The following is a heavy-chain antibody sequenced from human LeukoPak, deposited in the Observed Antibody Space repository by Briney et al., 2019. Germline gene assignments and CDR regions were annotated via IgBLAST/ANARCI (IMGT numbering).Heavy chain of an antibody. CDR2: IYYSGST. V-gene: IGHV4-59*01. Sequence: PSETLSLTCSVSGGSITGSYWIWLRQPPGKGLEYIGYIYYSGSTNYNPSLKSRVTISVDTSKNQFSLKLTSVNAADTAVYYCATAGPISGRHNYFDSWGQGTLVTVSS. CDR3: ATAGPISGRHNYFDS. J-gene: IGHJ4*02. CDR1: GGSITGSY. D-gene: IGHD3-10*01.